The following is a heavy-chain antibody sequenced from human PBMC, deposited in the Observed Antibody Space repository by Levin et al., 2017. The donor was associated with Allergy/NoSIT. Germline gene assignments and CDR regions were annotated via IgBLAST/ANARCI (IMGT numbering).Heavy chain of an antibody. V-gene: IGHV3-23*01. D-gene: IGHD6-19*01. CDR3: ARDLGVHSSGWYADLDY. CDR1: GFTFSNYD. J-gene: IGHJ4*02. CDR2: FTSRGSST. Sequence: GESLKISCAASGFTFSNYDMSWVRQAPGKGLDWVSTFTSRGSSTYYADSVKGRFTMSRDNSKNTLYLLMNSLEADDTAVYYCARDLGVHSSGWYADLDYWGQGTLVSVSS.